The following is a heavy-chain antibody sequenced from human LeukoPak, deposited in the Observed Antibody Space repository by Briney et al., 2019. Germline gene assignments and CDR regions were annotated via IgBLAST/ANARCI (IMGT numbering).Heavy chain of an antibody. CDR3: ARDRIYGSGSYYRVENWFDP. Sequence: GASVKVSCKASGYTFTSYYMHWVRQAPGQGLEWMGIINPSGGSTSYAQKFQGRVTMTTDTSTSTAYMELRSLRSDDTAVYYCARDRIYGSGSYYRVENWFDPWGQGALVTVSS. D-gene: IGHD3-10*01. CDR2: INPSGGST. V-gene: IGHV1-46*01. CDR1: GYTFTSYY. J-gene: IGHJ5*02.